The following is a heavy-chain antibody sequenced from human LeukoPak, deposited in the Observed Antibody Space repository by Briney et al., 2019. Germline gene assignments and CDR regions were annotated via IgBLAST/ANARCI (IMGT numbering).Heavy chain of an antibody. CDR1: GGSISSSSYY. CDR2: IYYSGST. J-gene: IGHJ3*02. V-gene: IGHV4-39*07. Sequence: SETLSLTCTVSGGSISSSSYYWGWIRQPPGKGLEWIGSIYYSGSTYYNPSLKSRVTISVDTSKNQFSLKLSSVTAADTAVYYCARSAGDAFDIWGQGTMVTVSS. D-gene: IGHD2-15*01. CDR3: ARSAGDAFDI.